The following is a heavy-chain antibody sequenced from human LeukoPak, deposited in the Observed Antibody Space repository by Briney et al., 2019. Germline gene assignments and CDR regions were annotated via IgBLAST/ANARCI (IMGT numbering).Heavy chain of an antibody. D-gene: IGHD2/OR15-2a*01. CDR2: ISGYNGNT. V-gene: IGHV1-18*01. CDR3: ARVLPPTYIEIVQTAPYYFDF. J-gene: IGHJ4*02. Sequence: GASVKVSCKASGYSFPSYDITWVRQAPGQGLEWMGRISGYNGNTKYAQKFQGRVTMTTDTSMSTAYMDLRGLRSDDTAVYYCARVLPPTYIEIVQTAPYYFDFWGQGTLVTVSS. CDR1: GYSFPSYD.